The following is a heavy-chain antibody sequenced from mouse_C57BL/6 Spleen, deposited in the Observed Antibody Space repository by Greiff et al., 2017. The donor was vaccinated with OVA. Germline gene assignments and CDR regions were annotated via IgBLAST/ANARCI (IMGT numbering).Heavy chain of an antibody. Sequence: EVKLQESGPGLVKPSQSLSLTCSVTGYSITSGYYWNWIRQFPGNKLEWMGYISYDGSNNYNPSLKNRISITRDTSKNQFFLKLNSVTTEDTATYYCARSYFPAWFAYWGQGTLVTVSA. CDR1: GYSITSGYY. CDR3: ARSYFPAWFAY. CDR2: ISYDGSN. D-gene: IGHD1-1*01. J-gene: IGHJ3*01. V-gene: IGHV3-6*01.